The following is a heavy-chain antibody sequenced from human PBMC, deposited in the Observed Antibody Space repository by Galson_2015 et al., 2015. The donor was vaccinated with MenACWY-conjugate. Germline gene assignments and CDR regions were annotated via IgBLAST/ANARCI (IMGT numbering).Heavy chain of an antibody. J-gene: IGHJ2*01. CDR1: GFTFASYA. D-gene: IGHD6-19*01. V-gene: IGHV3-23*01. Sequence: SLRLSCAASGFTFASYAMSWVRQAPGKGLEWVSAIRGSDSSTYYADSVKGRFTISRDNSKNTLYLQMNSLRAEDTAVYYCAKRNFGYSSGWEHWYFDLWGRGTQVTVSS. CDR3: AKRNFGYSSGWEHWYFDL. CDR2: IRGSDSST.